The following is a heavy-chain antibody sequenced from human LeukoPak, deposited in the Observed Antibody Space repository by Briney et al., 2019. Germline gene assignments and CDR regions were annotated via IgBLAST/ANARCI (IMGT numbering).Heavy chain of an antibody. Sequence: SVKVSCKASGGTFSSYAISWVRQAPGQGLEWMGRIIPIFGTANYAQKFQGRVTITTDESTSTAYMELSSLRSEDTAVYYCVRSRGYSYGYEGFSFDYWGQGTLVTVSS. D-gene: IGHD5-18*01. V-gene: IGHV1-69*05. CDR2: IIPIFGTA. CDR3: VRSRGYSYGYEGFSFDY. J-gene: IGHJ4*02. CDR1: GGTFSSYA.